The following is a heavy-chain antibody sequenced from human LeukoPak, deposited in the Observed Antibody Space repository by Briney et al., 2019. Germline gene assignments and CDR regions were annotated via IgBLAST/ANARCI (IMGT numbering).Heavy chain of an antibody. CDR3: ARAYEMATINSRYNWFDP. CDR1: GFTFSDYY. CDR2: ISSSGSTI. J-gene: IGHJ5*02. V-gene: IGHV3-11*04. D-gene: IGHD5-24*01. Sequence: PGGSLRLSCAASGFTFSDYYMSWIRQAPGKGLEWVSYISSSGSTIYYADSVKGRFTISRDNAKNSLYLQMNSLRAEDTAVYYCARAYEMATINSRYNWFDPWGQGTLVTVSS.